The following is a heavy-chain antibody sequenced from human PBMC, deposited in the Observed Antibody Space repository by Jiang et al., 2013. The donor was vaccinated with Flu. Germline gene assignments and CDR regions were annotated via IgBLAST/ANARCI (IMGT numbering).Heavy chain of an antibody. V-gene: IGHV4-39*07. CDR1: GGSISSSSYY. Sequence: GSGLVKPSETLSLTCTVSGGSISSSSYYWGWIRQPPGKGLEWIGSIYYSGSTYYNPSLKSRVTISVDTSKNQFSLKLSSVTAADTAVYYCARHGPQWPGARGWFDPWGPGNPGHRLL. CDR3: ARHGPQWPGARGWFDP. J-gene: IGHJ5*02. CDR2: IYYSGST. D-gene: IGHD6-19*01.